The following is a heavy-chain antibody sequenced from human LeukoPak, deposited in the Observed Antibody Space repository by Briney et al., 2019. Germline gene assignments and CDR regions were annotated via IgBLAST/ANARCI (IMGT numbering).Heavy chain of an antibody. V-gene: IGHV1-46*01. CDR2: INTSGGST. CDR1: GYTFTSYY. Sequence: APVKVSCKASGYTFTSYYMHWVRQAPGQGLEWMGIINTSGGSTSYAQKFQGRVTMTRDTSTSTVYMELSSLRSEDTAVYYCARGASKPDYGDYLGYWGQVTLVTVSS. CDR3: ARGASKPDYGDYLGY. D-gene: IGHD4-17*01. J-gene: IGHJ4*02.